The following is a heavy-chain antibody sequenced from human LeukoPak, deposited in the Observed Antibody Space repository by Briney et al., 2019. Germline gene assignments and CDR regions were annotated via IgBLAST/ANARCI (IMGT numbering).Heavy chain of an antibody. V-gene: IGHV3-30*18. Sequence: GGSLRLSCAASGFTFSSYGMHWVRQAPGKGLEWVAVISHDGSLKYFADSVKGRFTISRDNSKSTLFLQMNSLRVEGTAVYYCAKDFKGGELRDDFFDFWGQGTLVTVSS. D-gene: IGHD1-7*01. J-gene: IGHJ4*02. CDR2: ISHDGSLK. CDR1: GFTFSSYG. CDR3: AKDFKGGELRDDFFDF.